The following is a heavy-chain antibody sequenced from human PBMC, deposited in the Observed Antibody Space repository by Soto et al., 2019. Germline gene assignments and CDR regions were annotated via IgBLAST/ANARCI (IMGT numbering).Heavy chain of an antibody. CDR3: ASDYYDSSGDAFDI. D-gene: IGHD3-22*01. J-gene: IGHJ3*02. V-gene: IGHV3-30-3*01. Sequence: GGSLRLSCAASGFTFSSYAMHWVRQAPGKGLEWVAVISYDGSNKYYADSVKGRFTISRDKSKNTLYLQMNSLRAEDTAVYYCASDYYDSSGDAFDIWGQGTMVTVSS. CDR1: GFTFSSYA. CDR2: ISYDGSNK.